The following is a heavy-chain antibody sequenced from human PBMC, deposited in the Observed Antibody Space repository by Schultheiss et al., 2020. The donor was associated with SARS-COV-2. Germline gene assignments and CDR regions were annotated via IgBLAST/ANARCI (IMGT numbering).Heavy chain of an antibody. D-gene: IGHD3-10*01. CDR2: ISYDGSNK. V-gene: IGHV3-30*04. Sequence: GESLKISCAASGFTFSSYAMHWVRQAPGKGLEWVAVISYDGSNKYYADSVKGRFTISRDNSKNTLYLQLNSLRAEDTAVYYCAKHEFYFYYSYMDVWGKGTTVTVSS. CDR3: AKHEFYFYYSYMDV. J-gene: IGHJ6*03. CDR1: GFTFSSYA.